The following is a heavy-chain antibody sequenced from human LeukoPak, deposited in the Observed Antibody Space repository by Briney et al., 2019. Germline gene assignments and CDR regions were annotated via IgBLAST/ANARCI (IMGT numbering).Heavy chain of an antibody. CDR1: GFTFSNYA. D-gene: IGHD6-13*01. J-gene: IGHJ5*02. V-gene: IGHV4-34*01. CDR2: INHSGST. Sequence: PGGSLRLSCAASGFTFSNYAMSWVRQPPGKGLEWIGEINHSGSTNYNPSLKSRVTISVDTSKNQFSLKLSSVTAADTAVYYCARVSIAAAGYNWFDPWGQGTLVTVSS. CDR3: ARVSIAAAGYNWFDP.